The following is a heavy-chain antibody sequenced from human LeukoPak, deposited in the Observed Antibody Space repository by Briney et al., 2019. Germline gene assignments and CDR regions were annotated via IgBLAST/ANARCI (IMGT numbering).Heavy chain of an antibody. D-gene: IGHD6-13*01. J-gene: IGHJ4*02. CDR1: GDSISSRNYY. CDR2: IYYAGST. Sequence: SETLSLTCTVSGDSISSRNYYWGWIRQPPGKGLEWIGSIYYAGSTYYNPSLKTRVTISVDTSKNQFSLQLSSVTAADTSLYYCARHVLAAPASPFGYWGQGTLVTVSS. V-gene: IGHV4-39*01. CDR3: ARHVLAAPASPFGY.